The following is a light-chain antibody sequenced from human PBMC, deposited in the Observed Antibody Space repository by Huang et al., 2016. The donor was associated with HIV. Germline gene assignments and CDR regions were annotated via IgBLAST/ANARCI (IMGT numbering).Light chain of an antibody. CDR2: ASS. Sequence: DIQMTQSPSSLSASFGDRVTITCRASQSISRYLNWYQNKPGKAPELLIYASSRLQSGVTSRFSGSGARTDFSLTISGLQPEDDATYYCQQGYSTPTFGQGTKVEMK. CDR3: QQGYSTPT. CDR1: QSISRY. V-gene: IGKV1-39*01. J-gene: IGKJ1*01.